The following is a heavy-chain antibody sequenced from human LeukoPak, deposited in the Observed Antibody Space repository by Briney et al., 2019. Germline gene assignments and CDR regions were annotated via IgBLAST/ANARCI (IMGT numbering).Heavy chain of an antibody. CDR3: AKDRDCSSTSCYFDY. V-gene: IGHV3-23*01. D-gene: IGHD2-2*01. CDR2: ISGSGGST. Sequence: GGSLRLSCAASGFTFSSYAMSWVRRAPGKGLEWVSAISGSGGSTYYADSVKGRFTISRDNSKNTLYLQMNSLRAEDTAVYYCAKDRDCSSTSCYFDYWGQGTLVTVSS. CDR1: GFTFSSYA. J-gene: IGHJ4*02.